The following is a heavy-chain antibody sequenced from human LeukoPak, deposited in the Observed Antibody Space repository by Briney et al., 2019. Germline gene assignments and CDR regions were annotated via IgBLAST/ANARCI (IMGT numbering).Heavy chain of an antibody. V-gene: IGHV1-2*02. CDR3: ASLYGITMVRGVPAGDY. J-gene: IGHJ4*02. D-gene: IGHD3-10*01. Sequence: GASVKVSCKASGYTFTGYYMHWVRQAPGQGLEWMGWINPNSGGTNYAQKFQGRVTMTRDTSISTAYMELSRLRSDDTAVYYCASLYGITMVRGVPAGDYWGQGTLVTVSS. CDR2: INPNSGGT. CDR1: GYTFTGYY.